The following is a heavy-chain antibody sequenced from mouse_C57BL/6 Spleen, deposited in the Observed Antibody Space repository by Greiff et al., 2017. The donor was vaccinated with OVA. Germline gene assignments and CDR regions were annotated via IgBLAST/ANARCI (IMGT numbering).Heavy chain of an antibody. Sequence: EVKLVESEGGLVQPGSSMKLSCTASGFTFSDYYMAWVRQVPEKGLEWVANINYDGSSTYYLDSLKSRFIISRDNAKNILYLQMSSLKSEDTATYYCARVFITYYFDYWGQGTTLTVSS. CDR2: INYDGSST. CDR1: GFTFSDYY. J-gene: IGHJ2*01. CDR3: ARVFITYYFDY. V-gene: IGHV5-16*01. D-gene: IGHD1-1*01.